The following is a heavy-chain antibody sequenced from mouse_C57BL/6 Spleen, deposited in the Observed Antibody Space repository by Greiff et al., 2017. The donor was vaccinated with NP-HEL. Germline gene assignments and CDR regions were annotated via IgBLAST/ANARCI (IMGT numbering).Heavy chain of an antibody. CDR2: IRNKANGYTT. J-gene: IGHJ1*03. CDR1: GFTFTDYY. D-gene: IGHD1-1*01. V-gene: IGHV7-3*01. CDR3: ARFTTYWYFDV. Sequence: DVKLVESGGGLVQPGGSLSLSCAASGFTFTDYYMSWVRQPPGKALEWLGFIRNKANGYTTEYSASVKGRFTISRDNSQSILYLQMNALRAEDSATYYCARFTTYWYFDVWGTGTTVTVSS.